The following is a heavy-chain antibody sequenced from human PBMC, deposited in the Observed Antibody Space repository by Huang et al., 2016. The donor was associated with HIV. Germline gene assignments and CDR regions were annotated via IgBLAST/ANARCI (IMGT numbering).Heavy chain of an antibody. CDR2: ISSTGNTI. CDR1: GFTFSDYY. CDR3: ARKGRDDFWSGYPDY. V-gene: IGHV3-11*04. Sequence: QVQLVESGGGLVKPGGSLRLSCAASGFTFSDYYMSWIRQAPGKGLEWVSDISSTGNTIYYPDSVKGRFTISRDNAKNSLFLQMNSLRAEDTAIYYCARKGRDDFWSGYPDYWGQGTLVTVSS. D-gene: IGHD3-3*01. J-gene: IGHJ4*02.